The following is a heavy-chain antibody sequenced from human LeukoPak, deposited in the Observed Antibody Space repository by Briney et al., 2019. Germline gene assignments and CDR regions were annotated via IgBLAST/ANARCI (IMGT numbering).Heavy chain of an antibody. J-gene: IGHJ5*01. CDR1: GGSVSSGSYY. D-gene: IGHD5-18*01. Sequence: PSETLSLTCTVSGGSVSSGSYYWSWIRQPPGQGLEWIGYIYYSGSTNYNPSLKSRVTISVDTSKNQFSLKLSSVTAADTAVYYCARGREYRLKNWFDSWGQGTLVTVSS. CDR2: IYYSGST. CDR3: ARGREYRLKNWFDS. V-gene: IGHV4-61*01.